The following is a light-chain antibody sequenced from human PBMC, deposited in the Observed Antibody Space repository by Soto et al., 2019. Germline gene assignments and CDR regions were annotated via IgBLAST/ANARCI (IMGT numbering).Light chain of an antibody. CDR2: GNS. J-gene: IGLJ2*01. CDR3: QSYDSSLSRV. V-gene: IGLV1-40*01. Sequence: QSVLTQPPSVSGAPGQRVTISCTGSSSNIGAGYDVHWYQQLPGTAPKLLIYGNSNRPSGVPDRFSGSKSGTSASLAITGLQAEVEVDYSRQSYDSSLSRVFGGGTKLTVL. CDR1: SSNIGAGYD.